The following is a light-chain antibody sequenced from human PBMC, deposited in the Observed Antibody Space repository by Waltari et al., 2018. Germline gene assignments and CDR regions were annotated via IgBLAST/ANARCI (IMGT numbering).Light chain of an antibody. CDR2: DVT. V-gene: IGLV2-11*01. CDR1: TKDLGIYNY. CDR3: CSYAGSYTWV. J-gene: IGLJ3*02. Sequence: SALTQPRSVSGSPGQSVTIPCTGTTKDLGIYNYVSWYQQHPGKAPKLIILDVTKRPSGVPDRLSGSKSGNTASLTISGLRAEDEAEYYCCSYAGSYTWVFGGGTKLTVV.